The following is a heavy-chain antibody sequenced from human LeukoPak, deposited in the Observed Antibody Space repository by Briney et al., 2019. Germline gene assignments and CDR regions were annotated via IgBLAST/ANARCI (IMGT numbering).Heavy chain of an antibody. CDR2: IGTAGDT. V-gene: IGHV3-13*01. Sequence: PGGSPRLSCAASGFTFSSYDMHWVRQATGKGLEWVSAIGTAGDTYYPGSVKGRFTISRENAKNSLYLQMNSLRAEDTAVYYCARAPPRGFWSGYYELYGMDVWGQGTTVTVSS. CDR3: ARAPPRGFWSGYYELYGMDV. CDR1: GFTFSSYD. J-gene: IGHJ6*02. D-gene: IGHD3-3*01.